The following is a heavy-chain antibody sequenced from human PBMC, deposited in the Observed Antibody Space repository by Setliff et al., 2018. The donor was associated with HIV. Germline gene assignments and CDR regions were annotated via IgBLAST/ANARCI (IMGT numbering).Heavy chain of an antibody. Sequence: GESLTISCKGSEYSFTNNWIGWVRQMPGKGLEWMGIIYPGDSDIRYSPSFQGQDTISADKAISTAYLQWSSLKDSDTGMYYCARAGRGGGSYWTFDYWGQGTLVTVSS. CDR2: IYPGDSDI. J-gene: IGHJ4*02. CDR3: ARAGRGGGSYWTFDY. CDR1: EYSFTNNW. V-gene: IGHV5-51*01. D-gene: IGHD1-26*01.